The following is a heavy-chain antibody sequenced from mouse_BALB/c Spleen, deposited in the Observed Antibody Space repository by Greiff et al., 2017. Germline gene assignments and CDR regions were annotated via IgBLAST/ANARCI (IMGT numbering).Heavy chain of an antibody. V-gene: IGHV5-17*02. Sequence: EVHLVESGGGLVQPGGSRKLSCAASGFTFSSFGMHWVRQAPEKGLEWVAYISSGSSTIYYADTVKGRFTISRDNPKNTLFLQMTSLRSEDTAMYYCARVYDYGVAYWGQGTLVTVSA. CDR2: ISSGSSTI. D-gene: IGHD2-4*01. CDR1: GFTFSSFG. CDR3: ARVYDYGVAY. J-gene: IGHJ3*01.